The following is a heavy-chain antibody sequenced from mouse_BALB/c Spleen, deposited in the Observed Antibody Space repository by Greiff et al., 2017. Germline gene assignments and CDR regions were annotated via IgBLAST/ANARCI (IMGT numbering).Heavy chain of an antibody. CDR3: TRGRAMITNWYFDV. CDR1: GFTFSSYT. V-gene: IGHV5-6-4*01. CDR2: ISSGGSYT. J-gene: IGHJ1*01. Sequence: EVKLMESGGGLVKPGGSLKLSCAASGFTFSSYTMSWVRQTPEKRLEWVATISSGGSYTYYPDSVKGRFTISRDNAKNTLYLQMSSLKSEDTAMYYCTRGRAMITNWYFDVWGAGTTVTVSS. D-gene: IGHD2-4*01.